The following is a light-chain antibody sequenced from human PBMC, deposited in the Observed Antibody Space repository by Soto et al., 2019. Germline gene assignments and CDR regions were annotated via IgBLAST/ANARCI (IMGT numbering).Light chain of an antibody. J-gene: IGKJ2*01. CDR1: QSLLHSNGYNY. Sequence: EIVMTQSPLSLPVTPGEPASISCRSSQSLLHSNGYNYLDWYLQKPGQSPQLLIYLGSNRAAGVPDRFSGSGSGTDFTLKISRVESEDAWVYYCMQALQTFGQGTKLEIK. V-gene: IGKV2-28*01. CDR3: MQALQT. CDR2: LGS.